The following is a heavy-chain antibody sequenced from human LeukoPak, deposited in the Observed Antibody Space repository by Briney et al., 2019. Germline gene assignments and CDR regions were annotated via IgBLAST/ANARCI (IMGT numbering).Heavy chain of an antibody. CDR2: IYTGGTT. Sequence: GGSLRLSCAASGFTVSSNYMSWVRQAPGKGLECVSVIYTGGTTYYADSVKGRFTISRDNSKNTLYLQMNNLRAEDTAVYYCARIHDSSGFYDFDHWGQGTLVTASS. V-gene: IGHV3-53*01. CDR1: GFTVSSNY. J-gene: IGHJ4*02. D-gene: IGHD3-22*01. CDR3: ARIHDSSGFYDFDH.